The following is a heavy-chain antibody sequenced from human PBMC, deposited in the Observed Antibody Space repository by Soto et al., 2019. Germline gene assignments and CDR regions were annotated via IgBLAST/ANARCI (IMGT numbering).Heavy chain of an antibody. Sequence: EVQLVESGGGLVQPGGSLKLSCAASGFTFSGSAMHWVRQASGKGLEWVGRIRSKANSYATAYAASVKGRFTISRDDSKNTAYLQMNSLKTEDTAVYYCTRHLDYYDSSGYWPFDYWSQGTLVTVSS. CDR3: TRHLDYYDSSGYWPFDY. CDR1: GFTFSGSA. D-gene: IGHD3-22*01. CDR2: IRSKANSYAT. J-gene: IGHJ4*02. V-gene: IGHV3-73*02.